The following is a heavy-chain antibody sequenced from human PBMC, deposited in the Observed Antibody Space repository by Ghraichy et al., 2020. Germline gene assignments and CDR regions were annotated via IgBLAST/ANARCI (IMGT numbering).Heavy chain of an antibody. D-gene: IGHD4-17*01. CDR2: ISYNAGNK. J-gene: IGHJ6*02. CDR3: AKDYYGDYDSYYYAMDV. V-gene: IGHV3-30*18. Sequence: SCAASGFTFSSYVMHWVRQAPSKGLEWVAVISYNAGNKYHADSVKGRFTISRDNSKNTLYLEMNSLRAEDTAVYYCAKDYYGDYDSYYYAMDVWGQGTTVTVSS. CDR1: GFTFSSYV.